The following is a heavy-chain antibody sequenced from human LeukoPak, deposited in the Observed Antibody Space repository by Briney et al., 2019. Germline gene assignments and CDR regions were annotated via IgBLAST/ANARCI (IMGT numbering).Heavy chain of an antibody. J-gene: IGHJ6*02. CDR3: AREGGIAYYYDCRPFGMDV. D-gene: IGHD3-16*01. CDR1: GFTFSDYA. CDR2: ISYHGNNK. V-gene: IGHV3-30-3*01. Sequence: PGGSLRLSCAASGFTFSDYAMHWVRQAPGKGLEWVAAISYHGNNKYYADSVKGRFTVSRDNSQNTLYLQMNSLRAEDTAVYYCAREGGIAYYYDCRPFGMDVWGQGTTVTVSS.